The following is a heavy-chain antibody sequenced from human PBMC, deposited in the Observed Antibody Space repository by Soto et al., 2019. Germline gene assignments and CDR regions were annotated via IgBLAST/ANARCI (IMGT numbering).Heavy chain of an antibody. V-gene: IGHV3-23*01. CDR3: AKVAKSGVGSEYFDS. Sequence: PGLSLRLSCAASGFTFSSYAMSWVLQDPGKGLEWVSAISGNGADTSYADSMRGRFTISRDNSKNTLYLQIDTLRVDDTAVYYCAKVAKSGVGSEYFDSWAQGSLVTVSS. D-gene: IGHD3-3*01. J-gene: IGHJ4*02. CDR2: ISGNGADT. CDR1: GFTFSSYA.